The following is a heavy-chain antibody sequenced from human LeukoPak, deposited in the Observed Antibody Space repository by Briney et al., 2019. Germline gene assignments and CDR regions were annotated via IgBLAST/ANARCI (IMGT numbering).Heavy chain of an antibody. CDR2: VDYGADST. D-gene: IGHD3-10*02. CDR1: GFTLSSYE. V-gene: IGHV3-48*03. Sequence: GGSLRLSCTVSGFTLSSYEMSWIRQAPGKGLEWVSSVDYGADSTHYADSVKGRFTISRDNAKNSLYLQMNSLRAEDTAVYYCAELGITMIGGVWGKGTTVTISS. CDR3: AELGITMIGGV. J-gene: IGHJ6*04.